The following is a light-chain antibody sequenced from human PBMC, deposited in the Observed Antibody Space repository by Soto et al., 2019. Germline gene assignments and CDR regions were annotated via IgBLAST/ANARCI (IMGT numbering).Light chain of an antibody. V-gene: IGKV1-5*03. CDR3: QHYNSYSEA. CDR2: EAS. Sequence: DIQMTQSPSTLSASVGDRVTITCRASQSINSWMAWYQQKPGKAPNLLIYEASSLKSGVPSRFSGSGSGTEFTLTISSLQPDDFATYYCQHYNSYSEAFGQGTKVDIK. CDR1: QSINSW. J-gene: IGKJ1*01.